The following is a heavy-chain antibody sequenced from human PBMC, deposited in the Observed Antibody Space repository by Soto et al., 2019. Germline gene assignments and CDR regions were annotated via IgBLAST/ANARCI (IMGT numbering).Heavy chain of an antibody. CDR3: ARDSSHSNVPSRYGMDV. J-gene: IGHJ6*02. D-gene: IGHD2-21*01. CDR2: ISAYNGNT. V-gene: IGHV1-18*01. Sequence: QVQLVQSGAEVKKPGASVKVSCKASGYTFTSYGISWLRQAPGQGLEWMGWISAYNGNTNYAQKLQGRVTMTTDTSTSSAYTELRSLRSDDTAVYYCARDSSHSNVPSRYGMDVWGQGTTVTVSS. CDR1: GYTFTSYG.